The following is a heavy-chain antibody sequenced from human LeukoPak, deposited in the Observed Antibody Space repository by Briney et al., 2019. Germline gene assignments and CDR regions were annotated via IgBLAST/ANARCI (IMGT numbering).Heavy chain of an antibody. CDR1: GGSISSYY. CDR3: ARYFSRGYGVGAFDI. Sequence: PSETLSLTCTVSGGSISSYYWSWIRQPPGKGLEWIWYIYCSGSTNYNPSLKGRVTISIDTSKNQFSLKLSSVTAADTAVYYCARYFSRGYGVGAFDIWGQGTMVTVSS. V-gene: IGHV4-59*01. D-gene: IGHD5-12*01. CDR2: IYCSGST. J-gene: IGHJ3*02.